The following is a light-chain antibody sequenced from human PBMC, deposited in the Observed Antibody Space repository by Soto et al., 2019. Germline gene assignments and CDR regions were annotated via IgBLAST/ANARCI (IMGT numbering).Light chain of an antibody. CDR2: DDS. Sequence: SYELTQPPSVSVAPGQTARIPCGGSNIGSINVHWYQQKPDQAPVLVVFDDSLRPSGIPDRFSGSNSGNTATLTISRVEAGDEADYYCQVWDSGNVHPGGVFGGGTKVTVL. CDR1: NIGSIN. J-gene: IGLJ3*02. V-gene: IGLV3-21*02. CDR3: QVWDSGNVHPGGV.